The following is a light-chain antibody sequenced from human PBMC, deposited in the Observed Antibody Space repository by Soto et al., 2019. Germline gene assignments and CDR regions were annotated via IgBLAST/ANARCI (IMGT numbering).Light chain of an antibody. V-gene: IGKV3-15*01. J-gene: IGKJ1*01. CDR3: QQHNNWPPWT. CDR2: GAS. Sequence: EIVMTQSPATLSVSPGERATLSCRASQSVSSNLAWYQQKPGQAPRLLMYGASTRATGIPDRFSGSGSGTEFTLPISSLQSADFAVYYCQQHNNWPPWTFGQGTKVEIK. CDR1: QSVSSN.